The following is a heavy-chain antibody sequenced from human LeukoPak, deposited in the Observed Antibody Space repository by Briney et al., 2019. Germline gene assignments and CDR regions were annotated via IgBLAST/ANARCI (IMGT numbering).Heavy chain of an antibody. CDR3: ARDKPGYDLFFGSRFDL. V-gene: IGHV3-7*01. J-gene: IGHJ5*02. D-gene: IGHD3-3*01. CDR2: IKEDGSKV. CDR1: RFTFSTYW. Sequence: PGGSLRLSCPASRFTFSTYWMSWVRQAPGRGLEWVANIKEDGSKVNYVDSVKGRFSISRDNARNSLYLHMNSLRAEDTAVYFCARDKPGYDLFFGSRFDLWGQGTLVTVSS.